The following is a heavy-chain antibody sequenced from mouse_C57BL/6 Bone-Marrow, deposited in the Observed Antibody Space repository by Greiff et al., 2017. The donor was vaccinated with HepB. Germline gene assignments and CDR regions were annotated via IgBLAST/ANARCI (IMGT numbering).Heavy chain of an antibody. V-gene: IGHV1-26*01. CDR2: INPNNGGT. Sequence: EVQLQQSGPELVKPGASVKISCKASGYTFTDYYMNWVKQSHGKSLEWIGDINPNNGGTSYNQKFKGKATLTVDKSSSTAYMELRSLTSEDSAVYYCARWAPRNFDYWGQGTTLTVSS. CDR3: ARWAPRNFDY. CDR1: GYTFTDYY. J-gene: IGHJ2*01.